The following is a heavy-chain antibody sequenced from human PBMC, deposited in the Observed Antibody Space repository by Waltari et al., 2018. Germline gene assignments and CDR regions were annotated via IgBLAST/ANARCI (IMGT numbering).Heavy chain of an antibody. J-gene: IGHJ4*02. CDR2: INTNTGNP. Sequence: QVQLVQSGSELKKPGASVKVSCKASGYIFSNDAMNWVRQAPGQGLEWMGWINTNTGNPTYAQGFTGRFVFSLDTSVSTAYLQISSLKAEDTSVYYCAKGIQLWGRGSWYFDDWGQGTLVTVSS. D-gene: IGHD5-18*01. CDR1: GYIFSNDA. CDR3: AKGIQLWGRGSWYFDD. V-gene: IGHV7-4-1*02.